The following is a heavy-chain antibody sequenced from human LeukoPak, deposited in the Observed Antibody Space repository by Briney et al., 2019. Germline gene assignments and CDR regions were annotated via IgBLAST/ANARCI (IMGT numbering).Heavy chain of an antibody. CDR2: MNPNSGNT. CDR3: ARGGTTYYYYYYMDV. D-gene: IGHD1/OR15-1a*01. CDR1: GYTFTSYD. V-gene: IGHV1-8*03. Sequence: ASVKVSCKASGYTFTSYDINWVRQATGQGLEWMGWMNPNSGNTGYAQKFQVRVTITRNTSISTAYMELSSLRSEDTAVYYCARGGTTYYYYYYMDVWGKGTTVTVSS. J-gene: IGHJ6*03.